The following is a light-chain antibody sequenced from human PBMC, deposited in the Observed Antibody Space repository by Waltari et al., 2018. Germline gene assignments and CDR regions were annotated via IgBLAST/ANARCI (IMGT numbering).Light chain of an antibody. CDR2: GAS. J-gene: IGKJ2*01. Sequence: EIVLTQSPGTLSLSPGERVTLSCRASQSVRSTYLAWYQQKPGQAPRLPIYGASTRATGIPDRFSGSGSGTDFTLTISRLEPEDFAVYYCQQYGTSPYTFGQGTKLEI. CDR3: QQYGTSPYT. CDR1: QSVRSTY. V-gene: IGKV3-20*01.